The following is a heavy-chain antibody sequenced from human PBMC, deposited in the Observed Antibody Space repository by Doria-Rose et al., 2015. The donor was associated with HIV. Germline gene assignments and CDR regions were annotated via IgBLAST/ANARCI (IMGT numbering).Heavy chain of an antibody. CDR3: ARDLGIQLWLGY. CDR1: GGSISSSNW. J-gene: IGHJ4*02. CDR2: IYHSGNT. D-gene: IGHD5-18*01. V-gene: IGHV4-4*02. Sequence: QVQLQESGPGLVKPSGTLSLTCAVSGGSISSSNWWSWVRQTPGKGLEWIGQIYHSGNTNYNPSLKSRVTMSADKSKNQFSLKLTSVTAADTAVYYCARDLGIQLWLGYWGQGTLVTVSS.